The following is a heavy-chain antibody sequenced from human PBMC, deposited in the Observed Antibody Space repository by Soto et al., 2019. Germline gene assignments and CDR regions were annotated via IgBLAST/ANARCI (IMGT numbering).Heavy chain of an antibody. CDR3: AKKYRGTYPFDY. J-gene: IGHJ4*02. CDR2: IGGSGDGI. Sequence: GGSLRLSCAASAFTFSSYAMAWVRQAPGKGPEWVSSIGGSGDGISYADSVKGRFTISRDNSQNTLYLQMDSPRAEDTAIYYCAKKYRGTYPFDYWGQGTLVTVSS. D-gene: IGHD1-26*01. V-gene: IGHV3-23*01. CDR1: AFTFSSYA.